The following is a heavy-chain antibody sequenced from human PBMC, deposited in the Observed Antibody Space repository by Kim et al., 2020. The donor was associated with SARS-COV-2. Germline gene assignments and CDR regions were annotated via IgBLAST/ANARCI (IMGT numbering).Heavy chain of an antibody. CDR2: INHSGST. V-gene: IGHV4-34*01. D-gene: IGHD3-10*01. Sequence: SETLSLTCAVYGGSFSGYYWSWIRQPPGKGLEWIGEINHSGSTNYNPSLKSRVTISVDTSKNQFSLKLSSVTAADTAVDYCPRVPNFMVRGVYHSTFDY. J-gene: IGHJ4*01. CDR3: PRVPNFMVRGVYHSTFDY. CDR1: GGSFSGYY.